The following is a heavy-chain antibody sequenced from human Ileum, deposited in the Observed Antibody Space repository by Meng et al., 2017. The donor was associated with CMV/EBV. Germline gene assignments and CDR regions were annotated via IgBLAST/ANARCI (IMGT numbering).Heavy chain of an antibody. J-gene: IGHJ4*02. V-gene: IGHV4-4*07. CDR1: CVSISNYN. Sequence: HVTLPESGLGLVKASETLSLTVRVSCVSISNYNWTCIRPPPGKGLELIGRVSPWGIEYNPSLMSRVTMSLDTSRNQLSLNLNAVTAADTAVYYCARAAARGVPVDYWGQGILVTVSS. CDR3: ARAAARGVPVDY. CDR2: VSPWGI. D-gene: IGHD3-10*01.